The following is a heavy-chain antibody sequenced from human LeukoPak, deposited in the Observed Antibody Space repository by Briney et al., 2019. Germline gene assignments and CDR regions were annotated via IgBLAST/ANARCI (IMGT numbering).Heavy chain of an antibody. CDR3: ARHRIVGERDY. Sequence: SETLSLTCAVSGYSISSGYYWGWIRQPPGKGLEWIGSIYHSGSTYYNPSLESRVTISVDTSKNQFSLKLSSVTAADTAVYYCARHRIVGERDYWGQGTLVTVSS. V-gene: IGHV4-38-2*01. CDR2: IYHSGST. D-gene: IGHD1-26*01. CDR1: GYSISSGYY. J-gene: IGHJ4*02.